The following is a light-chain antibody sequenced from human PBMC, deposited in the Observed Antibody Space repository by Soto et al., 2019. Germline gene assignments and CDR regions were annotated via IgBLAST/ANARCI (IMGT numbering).Light chain of an antibody. J-gene: IGLJ3*02. Sequence: QSVLTQPPSASGTPGQRVSISCSGGTSDVGSNYVYWYQQLPGTAPKLLIFKNDQRPSGVPDRFSGSKSGTSASLAISGLRSEDEADYYCPTWDGSLSGYWVFGGGTKVTVL. CDR1: TSDVGSNY. CDR3: PTWDGSLSGYWV. CDR2: KND. V-gene: IGLV1-47*01.